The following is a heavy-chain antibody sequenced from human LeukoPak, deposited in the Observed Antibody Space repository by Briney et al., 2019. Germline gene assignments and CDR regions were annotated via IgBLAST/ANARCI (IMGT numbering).Heavy chain of an antibody. D-gene: IGHD7-27*01. CDR3: ARSSRTGGFDY. V-gene: IGHV4-39*01. Sequence: MPSETLSLTCTVSSGSISSSSYYWGWIRQPPGKGLEWIGSIYYSGSTYCNPSLKSRVTISVDTSKNQFSLKLSSVTASDTAVYYCARSSRTGGFDYWGQGTLVTVSS. CDR2: IYYSGST. J-gene: IGHJ4*02. CDR1: SGSISSSSYY.